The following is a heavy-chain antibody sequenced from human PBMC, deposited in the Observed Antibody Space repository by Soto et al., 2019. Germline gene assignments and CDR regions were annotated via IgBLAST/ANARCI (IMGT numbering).Heavy chain of an antibody. D-gene: IGHD6-19*01. CDR3: ARDRPYSSGWYHDY. J-gene: IGHJ4*02. V-gene: IGHV3-66*01. Sequence: EVPLVESGGGLVQPGGSLRLSCAASGFTVSSNYMSWVRQAPGKGLEWVSVIYSGGSTYYADSVKGRFTISRDNSKNTLYLQRNSRRAEDTAVYYCARDRPYSSGWYHDYWGQGTLVTVSS. CDR2: IYSGGST. CDR1: GFTVSSNY.